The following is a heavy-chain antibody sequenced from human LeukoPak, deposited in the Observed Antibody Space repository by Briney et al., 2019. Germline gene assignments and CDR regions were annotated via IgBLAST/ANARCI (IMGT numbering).Heavy chain of an antibody. V-gene: IGHV3-21*06. D-gene: IGHD6-19*01. Sequence: GGSLRLSGAASGFTFSSHYMNWVRQAPGKGLEWVSSITTSSSDIFYADSVKGRFTISRDNAKNSLYLKMNSLRVEDTAVYYCAAALAIAVGGTTPGDYWGQGTLVTVSS. CDR2: ITTSSSDI. CDR1: GFTFSSHY. CDR3: AAALAIAVGGTTPGDY. J-gene: IGHJ4*02.